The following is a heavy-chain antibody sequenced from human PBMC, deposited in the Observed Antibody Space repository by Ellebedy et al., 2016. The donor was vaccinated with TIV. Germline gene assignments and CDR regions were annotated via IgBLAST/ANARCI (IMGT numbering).Heavy chain of an antibody. Sequence: GESLKISCADSTFSFSKYWMNWVRQAPGKGLEWVAFINPDGSKKYYVDSVKGRFTISRDNAKNSLYLQMNTLGGEDTAVYYCSNVEWYRSDYWGQGTLVTVSS. CDR2: INPDGSKK. V-gene: IGHV3-7*01. CDR1: TFSFSKYW. CDR3: SNVEWYRSDY. D-gene: IGHD3-3*01. J-gene: IGHJ4*02.